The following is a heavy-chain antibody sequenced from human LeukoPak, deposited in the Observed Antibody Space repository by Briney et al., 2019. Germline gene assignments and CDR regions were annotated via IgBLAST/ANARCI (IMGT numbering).Heavy chain of an antibody. CDR2: ISYDGSNK. CDR3: AKEQLGRPEGFDP. D-gene: IGHD1-1*01. J-gene: IGHJ5*02. Sequence: GGSLRLSCAASGFTFSSYGMHWVRQAPGKGLEWVAVISYDGSNKYYADSVKGRFTISRDNSKNTLYLQMNSLRAEDTAVYYCAKEQLGRPEGFDPWGQGTLVTVSS. V-gene: IGHV3-30*18. CDR1: GFTFSSYG.